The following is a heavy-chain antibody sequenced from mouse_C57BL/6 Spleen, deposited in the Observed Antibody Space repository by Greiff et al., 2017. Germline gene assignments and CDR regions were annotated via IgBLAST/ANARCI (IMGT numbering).Heavy chain of an antibody. CDR1: GYTLTSYW. Sequence: QVQLQQPGAELVKPGASVKMSCKASGYTLTSYWITWVKQRPGQGLEWIGDIYPGSGSTNYNEKFKSKATLTVDTSSSTAYMQLSSLTSEDSAVYYCARNPRQEFFSFDYWGQGTTLTVSS. J-gene: IGHJ2*01. V-gene: IGHV1-55*01. CDR3: ARNPRQEFFSFDY. D-gene: IGHD3-2*01. CDR2: IYPGSGST.